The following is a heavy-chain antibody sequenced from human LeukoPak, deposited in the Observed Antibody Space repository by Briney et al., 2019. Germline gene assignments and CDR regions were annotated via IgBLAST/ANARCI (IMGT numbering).Heavy chain of an antibody. Sequence: GRSLRLSCAASGFTFSSYGMHWVRQAPGKGLEWVAVIWYDGSNKYYADSVKGRFTISRDNSKNTLYLQMNSLRAEDTALYYCARDQEGLYFDYWGQGTLVTVSS. CDR2: IWYDGSNK. J-gene: IGHJ4*02. V-gene: IGHV3-33*01. CDR3: ARDQEGLYFDY. CDR1: GFTFSSYG.